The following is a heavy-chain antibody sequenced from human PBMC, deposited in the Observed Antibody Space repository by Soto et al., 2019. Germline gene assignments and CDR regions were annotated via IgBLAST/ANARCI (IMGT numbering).Heavy chain of an antibody. CDR1: GGSISSGGYY. Sequence: SETLSLTCTVSGGSISSGGYYWSWIRQPPGKGLEWIGYIYYSGSTNYNPSLKSRVTISVDTSKNQFSLKLSSVTAADTAVYYCARRYGVAFDIWGQGTMVTVSS. CDR3: ARRYGVAFDI. D-gene: IGHD3-10*01. V-gene: IGHV4-61*08. J-gene: IGHJ3*02. CDR2: IYYSGST.